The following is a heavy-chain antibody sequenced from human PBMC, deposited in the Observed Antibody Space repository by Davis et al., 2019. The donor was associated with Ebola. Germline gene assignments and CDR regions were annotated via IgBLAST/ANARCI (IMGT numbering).Heavy chain of an antibody. D-gene: IGHD2-2*01. J-gene: IGHJ6*02. Sequence: PGGSLRLSCAASGFTFSSYAMSWVRQAPGKGLEWVAVISYDGSNKYYADSVKGRFTISRDNSKNTLYLQMNSLRAEDTAVYYCAKTGWYVQLPWSYGMDVWGQGTTVTVSS. CDR3: AKTGWYVQLPWSYGMDV. V-gene: IGHV3-30*18. CDR1: GFTFSSYA. CDR2: ISYDGSNK.